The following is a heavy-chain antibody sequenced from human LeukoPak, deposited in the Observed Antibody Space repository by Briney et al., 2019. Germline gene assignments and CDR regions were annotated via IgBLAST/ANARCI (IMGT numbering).Heavy chain of an antibody. D-gene: IGHD6-19*01. CDR3: ARAGYSSGWLDY. J-gene: IGHJ4*02. CDR2: INHSGST. CDR1: GGSFSGYY. Sequence: SETLSLTCAVYGGSFSGYYWSWIRQPPGKGLEWIGEINHSGSTNYNPSLKSRVTISVDTSKNQFSLKLSSVTAADTAVYYCARAGYSSGWLDYWGQGTLVTVSS. V-gene: IGHV4-34*01.